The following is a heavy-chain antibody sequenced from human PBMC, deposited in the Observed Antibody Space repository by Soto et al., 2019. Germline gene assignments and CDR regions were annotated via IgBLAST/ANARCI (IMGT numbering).Heavy chain of an antibody. CDR2: INPKSGGT. CDR3: ASEYSSDLRWQNALDY. Sequence: QVQLVQSGAEVKKPGASVKVSCKASGYTFTDYYLHWVRQAPGQGLEWMGWINPKSGGTNYAQKFQGRVTMTRDMSISTAYMELSRLRSDDTAVYYCASEYSSDLRWQNALDYWGQGTLVAVSS. J-gene: IGHJ4*02. CDR1: GYTFTDYY. D-gene: IGHD4-17*01. V-gene: IGHV1-2*02.